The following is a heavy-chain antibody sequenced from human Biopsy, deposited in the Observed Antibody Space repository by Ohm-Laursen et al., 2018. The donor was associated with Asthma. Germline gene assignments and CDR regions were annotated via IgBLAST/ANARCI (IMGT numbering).Heavy chain of an antibody. Sequence: GASVKVSCMVSGYSLTDLSMHWVRQAPGQGLEWMGGHDHEEGGTVNARRFQGRVTMTEDTSTDTAYMELSSLSSDDTAAYYCASDFPKDYVRYNFQFWGQGTLVTVSS. J-gene: IGHJ4*02. CDR3: ASDFPKDYVRYNFQF. CDR2: HDHEEGGT. V-gene: IGHV1-24*01. D-gene: IGHD4-17*01. CDR1: GYSLTDLS.